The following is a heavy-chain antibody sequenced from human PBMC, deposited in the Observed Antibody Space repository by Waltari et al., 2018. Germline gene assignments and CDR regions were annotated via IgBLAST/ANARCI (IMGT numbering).Heavy chain of an antibody. CDR1: GFNFLSAA. CDR2: ISDSGVIT. Sequence: EVHLLESGGGLAQPGGSLRLSCAAPGFNFLSAAMSWVRQAPGKGLEWVSGISDSGVITKYADSVKGRFTVSRDNSKNTVFLQLNSLRAEDTAIYYCARHLYSIDYLELGYWGQGTLVTVSS. J-gene: IGHJ4*02. D-gene: IGHD3-22*01. CDR3: ARHLYSIDYLELGY. V-gene: IGHV3-23*01.